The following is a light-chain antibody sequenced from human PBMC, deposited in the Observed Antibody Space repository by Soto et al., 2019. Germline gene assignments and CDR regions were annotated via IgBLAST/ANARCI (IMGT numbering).Light chain of an antibody. CDR1: QSVSSSY. CDR3: QQYGSSPQLT. CDR2: GAS. V-gene: IGKV3-20*01. Sequence: ELVLTRSPGTLSLSPGDRATLSCRASQSVSSSYLAWYQHKPGQSPTLLIYGASSRATGVPARFSGSRSGTDFTLTISRLETEDFAVYYCQQYGSSPQLTFGGGTKAEIK. J-gene: IGKJ4*01.